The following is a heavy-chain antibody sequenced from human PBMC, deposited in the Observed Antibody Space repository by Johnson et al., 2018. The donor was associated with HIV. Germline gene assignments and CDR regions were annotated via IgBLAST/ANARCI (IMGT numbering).Heavy chain of an antibody. J-gene: IGHJ3*02. Sequence: EVQLVESGGGLVQPGGSLTLSCAASGFTFSTYWMHWVRQAPGKGLVWVSRSNSDGSSTSYADAVKGRFTISRDNAKNTLYLQMNSRRAEDTAVYYCAVYYYGSGSRNDAFDIWGQGTMVTVSS. CDR1: GFTFSTYW. CDR2: SNSDGSST. V-gene: IGHV3-74*01. CDR3: AVYYYGSGSRNDAFDI. D-gene: IGHD3-10*01.